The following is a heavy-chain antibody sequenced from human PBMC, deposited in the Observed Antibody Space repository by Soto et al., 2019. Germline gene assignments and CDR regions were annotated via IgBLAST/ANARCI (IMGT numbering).Heavy chain of an antibody. D-gene: IGHD6-6*01. Sequence: ASVKVSCKASGYTFTGYYMHWVRQAPGQGLEWMGWINPNSGGTNYAQKFQGWVTMTRDTSISTAYMELSRLRSDDTAVYYCALLGRVDSSSSPLVFDYWGQGTLVTVSS. J-gene: IGHJ4*02. CDR2: INPNSGGT. CDR3: ALLGRVDSSSSPLVFDY. CDR1: GYTFTGYY. V-gene: IGHV1-2*04.